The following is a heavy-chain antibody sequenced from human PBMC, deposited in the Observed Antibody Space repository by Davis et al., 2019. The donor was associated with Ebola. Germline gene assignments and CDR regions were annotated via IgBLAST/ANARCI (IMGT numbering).Heavy chain of an antibody. CDR3: AGAVAGTEDFQY. CDR1: GSSFHTYT. D-gene: IGHD6-19*01. V-gene: IGHV3-30*04. J-gene: IGHJ4*02. CDR2: ISTDGSTT. Sequence: GESPKISCAASGSSFHTYTINWFRQAPGRGLEWLAFISTDGSTTFYADSVKGRFTISRDNSKNTLSLQMNSLDTEDTAVYYCAGAVAGTEDFQYWGQGTLVTVSS.